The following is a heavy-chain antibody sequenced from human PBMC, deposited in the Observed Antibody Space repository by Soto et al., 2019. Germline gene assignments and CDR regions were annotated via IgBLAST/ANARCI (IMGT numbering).Heavy chain of an antibody. D-gene: IGHD2-2*01. CDR3: ARVPDY. Sequence: GGSLRLSCAASGFTFNDYAMHWVRQAPGKGLEWVSGITWNSGIIDYADSVRGRFTISRDNAKNSLYLQMNALRTEDTAVYYCARVPDYWGQGILVTVSS. V-gene: IGHV3-9*01. CDR1: GFTFNDYA. CDR2: ITWNSGII. J-gene: IGHJ4*02.